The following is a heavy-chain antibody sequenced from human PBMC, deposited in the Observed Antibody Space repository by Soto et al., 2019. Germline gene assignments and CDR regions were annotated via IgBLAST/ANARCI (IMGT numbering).Heavy chain of an antibody. CDR3: ATLPRGYYDFWSGYLPYYYGMDV. J-gene: IGHJ6*02. Sequence: GRSLRLSCVPSAFILSSYAMGWVRQAPGKGMEWVSAISGSGGSTYYADSVKGQFTISRDNSKNTLYLQMNSLRAEDTAVYYGATLPRGYYDFWSGYLPYYYGMDVWGQGTTVTVSS. D-gene: IGHD3-3*01. CDR1: AFILSSYA. V-gene: IGHV3-23*01. CDR2: ISGSGGST.